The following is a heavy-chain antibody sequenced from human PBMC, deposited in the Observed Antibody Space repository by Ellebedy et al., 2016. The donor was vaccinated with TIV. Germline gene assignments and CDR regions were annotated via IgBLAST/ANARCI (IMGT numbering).Heavy chain of an antibody. J-gene: IGHJ4*02. V-gene: IGHV4-39*01. D-gene: IGHD1-26*01. Sequence: SETLSLXXTASGGSISSSSYYWGWIRQPPGKGLEWIGSIYYSGSTYYNPSLKSRVTISVDTSKNQFSLKLSSVTAADTAVYYCARRERNSGRPFDYWGQGTLATVSS. CDR2: IYYSGST. CDR1: GGSISSSSYY. CDR3: ARRERNSGRPFDY.